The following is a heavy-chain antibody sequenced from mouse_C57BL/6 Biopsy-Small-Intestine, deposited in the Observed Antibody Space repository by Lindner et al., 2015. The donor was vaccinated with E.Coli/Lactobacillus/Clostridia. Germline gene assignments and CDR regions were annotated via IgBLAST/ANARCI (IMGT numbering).Heavy chain of an antibody. J-gene: IGHJ4*01. CDR3: ARGEKLGSTPRGSDY. CDR1: GYTFTGYY. Sequence: SVKVSCKASGYTFTGYYIHWVRQAPGQGLEWMGWINPNSGGTKYAQKFQGRVAMTRDTSITTAYMELSRLISDDTAVYYCARGEKLGSTPRGSDYWGQGTLVTVSS. D-gene: IGHD1-1*01. CDR2: INPNSGGT. V-gene: IGHV1-72*04.